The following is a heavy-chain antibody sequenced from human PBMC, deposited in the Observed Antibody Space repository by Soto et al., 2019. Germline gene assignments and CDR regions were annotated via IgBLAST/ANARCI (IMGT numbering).Heavy chain of an antibody. V-gene: IGHV3-21*01. CDR1: GFTFSSYS. J-gene: IGHJ6*02. Sequence: PLGSLRLSCAASGFTFSSYSMNWVRQAPGKGLEWVSSISSSSSYIYYADSVKGRFTISRDNAKNSLYLQMNSLRAEDTAVYYCARALGYCSSTSGPGYYYYYGMDVWGQGTTVTV. CDR2: ISSSSSYI. CDR3: ARALGYCSSTSGPGYYYYYGMDV. D-gene: IGHD2-2*01.